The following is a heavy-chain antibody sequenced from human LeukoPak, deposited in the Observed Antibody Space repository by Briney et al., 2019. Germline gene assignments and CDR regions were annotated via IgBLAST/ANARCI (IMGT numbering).Heavy chain of an antibody. CDR1: GFTFSSYS. CDR2: ISSSSSYI. J-gene: IGHJ4*02. D-gene: IGHD4-11*01. CDR3: ARQLQYPVRFDY. V-gene: IGHV3-21*01. Sequence: KTGGSLRLSCAASGFTFSSYSMNWVRQAPGKGLEWVSSISSSSSYIYYADSVKGRFTISRDNAKNSLYLQMNSLRAEDTAVYYCARQLQYPVRFDYWGQGTLVTVSS.